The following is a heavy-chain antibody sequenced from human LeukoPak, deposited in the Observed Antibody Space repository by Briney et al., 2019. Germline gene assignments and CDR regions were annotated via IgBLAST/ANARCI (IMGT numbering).Heavy chain of an antibody. V-gene: IGHV3-30*04. CDR2: ISYDENNK. D-gene: IGHD1-1*01. CDR3: ARESSAGWFDY. Sequence: GGSLRLSCAASGFTFSSYAMHWVRQAPGKGLEWVAVISYDENNKYYGDSVKGRFTISRDNSKNTLYLQMNSLRAEDTAVYYCARESSAGWFDYWGQGTLVTVSS. J-gene: IGHJ4*02. CDR1: GFTFSSYA.